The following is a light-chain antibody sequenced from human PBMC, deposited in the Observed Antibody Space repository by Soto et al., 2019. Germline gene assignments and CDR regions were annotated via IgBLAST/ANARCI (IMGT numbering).Light chain of an antibody. V-gene: IGKV1-39*01. CDR2: AAS. Sequence: IQLTPSPSSLAASVVDRVTITCRGSQDIAIYLAWYQQKPGKAPKLLIYAASNLQSGVPSRFSGSGSGTDFTLTISSLQPEDFATYFCQQIYSTPPWTFGQGTKVDI. CDR1: QDIAIY. CDR3: QQIYSTPPWT. J-gene: IGKJ1*01.